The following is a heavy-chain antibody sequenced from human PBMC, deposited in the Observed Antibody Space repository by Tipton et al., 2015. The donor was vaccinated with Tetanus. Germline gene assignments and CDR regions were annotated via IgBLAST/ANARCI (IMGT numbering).Heavy chain of an antibody. D-gene: IGHD3/OR15-3a*01. CDR3: AKDDAGLAQRGGFYFDS. V-gene: IGHV3-30*18. CDR2: ISYDGGNK. J-gene: IGHJ4*02. CDR1: GFTFGRFG. Sequence: SLRLSCEASGFTFGRFGMHWVRQDPGKGLEWVAVISYDGGNKFYADSVQGRFTISRDNSKNTFYLEMHSLRSEDTAVYFCAKDDAGLAQRGGFYFDSWGQGTLVTVSS.